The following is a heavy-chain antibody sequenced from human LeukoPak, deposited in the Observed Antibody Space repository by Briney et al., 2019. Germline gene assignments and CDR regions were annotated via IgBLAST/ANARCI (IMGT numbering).Heavy chain of an antibody. J-gene: IGHJ4*02. CDR3: ARGGEWLRSIPTPLDY. CDR1: GGSFSGYY. D-gene: IGHD5-12*01. Sequence: SETLSLTCDVYGGSFSGYYWSWIRQPPGQGLEWIGEINHSGSTNYNPSLKSRVTISVDTSKNQFSLKLSSVTAADTAVYYSARGGEWLRSIPTPLDYWGQGTLVTVSS. V-gene: IGHV4-34*01. CDR2: INHSGST.